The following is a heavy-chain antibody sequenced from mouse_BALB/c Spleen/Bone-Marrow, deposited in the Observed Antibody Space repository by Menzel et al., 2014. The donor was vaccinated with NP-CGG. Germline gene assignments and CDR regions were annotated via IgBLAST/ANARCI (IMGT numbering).Heavy chain of an antibody. D-gene: IGHD2-10*02. CDR2: IWGDGST. Sequence: VKLEESGPGLVAPSQSLSITCTVSGFSLTSYGVSWVRQPPGKGLEWLGVIWGDGSTNCHSALISRLSISRDNSKSQVFLKLSSLQTDDTATYQCAKGEYGKRYYVMDYWGQGTSVTVSS. V-gene: IGHV2-3*01. CDR3: AKGEYGKRYYVMDY. CDR1: GFSLTSYG. J-gene: IGHJ4*01.